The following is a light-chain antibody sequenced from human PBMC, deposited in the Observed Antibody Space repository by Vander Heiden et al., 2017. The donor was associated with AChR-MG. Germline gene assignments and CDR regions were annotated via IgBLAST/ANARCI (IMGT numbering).Light chain of an antibody. Sequence: ELVLTQSPATLSLSPGERATPSCRASKSVSSYLAWYQQKPGQAPRLLIYDAANRATGIPARCSGSGSGTDLTLTISSREPEDFAVYYCQQRSNWPMLTFGGGTKVEIK. V-gene: IGKV3-11*01. CDR1: KSVSSY. CDR2: DAA. J-gene: IGKJ4*01. CDR3: QQRSNWPMLT.